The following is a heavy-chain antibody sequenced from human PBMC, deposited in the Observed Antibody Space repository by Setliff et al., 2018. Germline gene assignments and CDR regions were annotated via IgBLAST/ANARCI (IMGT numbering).Heavy chain of an antibody. V-gene: IGHV4-59*06. CDR3: ARRERLVYYFDY. D-gene: IGHD6-19*01. CDR2: IYYSGST. CDR1: GGSISSYY. J-gene: IGHJ4*02. Sequence: SETLSLTCTVSGGSISSYYWSWIRQPAGKGLEWIGYIYYSGSTYYNPSLKSRVTISVDTSKNQFSLKLSSVTAADTAVYYCARRERLVYYFDYWGQGTLVTVSS.